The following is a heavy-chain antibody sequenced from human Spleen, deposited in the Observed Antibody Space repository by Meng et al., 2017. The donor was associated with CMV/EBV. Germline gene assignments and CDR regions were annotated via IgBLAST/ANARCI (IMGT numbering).Heavy chain of an antibody. CDR2: ISWNSVSI. V-gene: IGHV3-9*01. D-gene: IGHD6-13*01. J-gene: IGHJ3*02. CDR3: AKACIAATGSDAFDI. CDR1: GFMFDDYV. Sequence: GGSLRLSCAASGFMFDDYVMYWVRQAPGRGLEWVSGISWNSVSIGYADSVKGRFTISRDNAKNSLYLQMNSLRAEDTALYYCAKACIAATGSDAFDIWGRGTMVTVSS.